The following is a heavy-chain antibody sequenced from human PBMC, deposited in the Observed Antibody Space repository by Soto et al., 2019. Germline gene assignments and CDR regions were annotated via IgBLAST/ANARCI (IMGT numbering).Heavy chain of an antibody. J-gene: IGHJ1*01. V-gene: IGHV2-5*02. CDR2: IYWDNDK. CDR3: ARSLWFGELH. CDR1: GFSLSTTGVG. D-gene: IGHD3-10*01. Sequence: QITLKESGPTLVKPTQTLTLTCRFSGFSLSTTGVGVGWIRQSPGKALEWLAIIYWDNDKRYSPSLKSRVTITKDTSKNQVVLTVTNMDPVDTGTYCCARSLWFGELHWGQGALVTVSS.